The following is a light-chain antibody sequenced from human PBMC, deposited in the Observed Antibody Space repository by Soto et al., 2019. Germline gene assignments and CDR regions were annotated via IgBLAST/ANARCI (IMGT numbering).Light chain of an antibody. CDR3: QSYDLSLHKYV. CDR1: TSNIGAPYD. CDR2: GDN. J-gene: IGLJ1*01. V-gene: IGLV1-40*01. Sequence: QSVLTQPPSVSGAPGQRVSISCTGSTSNIGAPYDVHWYQHLPGTAPKLLIYGDNNRPSGVPDRFSGSKSGTSASLAITRLQAEDEADYYCQSYDLSLHKYVFGTGTKLTVL.